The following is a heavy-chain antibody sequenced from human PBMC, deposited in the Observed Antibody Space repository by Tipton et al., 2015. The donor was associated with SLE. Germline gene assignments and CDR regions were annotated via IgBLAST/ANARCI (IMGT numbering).Heavy chain of an antibody. D-gene: IGHD3-10*01. Sequence: SLRLSCAASGFTFSTYGMHWVRQAPGKGLEWVTLISNDGSKKHYADSVKGRFTISRDNSKNTLYLQMNSLSAEDSAVFYCARESLLVRWAMDVWGKGTTVTVSS. V-gene: IGHV3-30*04. CDR1: GFTFSTYG. J-gene: IGHJ6*04. CDR2: ISNDGSKK. CDR3: ARESLLVRWAMDV.